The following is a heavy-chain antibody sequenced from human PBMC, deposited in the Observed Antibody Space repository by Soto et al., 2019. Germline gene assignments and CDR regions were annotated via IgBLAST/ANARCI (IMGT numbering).Heavy chain of an antibody. V-gene: IGHV3-15*01. CDR3: TTGRGDLGELYYYYGMDV. CDR2: IKSKTDGGTT. D-gene: IGHD3-16*01. Sequence: NPGGSLRLSCAASGFTFSNAWMSWVRQAPGKGLEWVGRIKSKTDGGTTDYAAPVKGRFTISRDDSKNTLYLQMNSLKTEDTAVYYCTTGRGDLGELYYYYGMDVWGQGATVTVSS. CDR1: GFTFSNAW. J-gene: IGHJ6*02.